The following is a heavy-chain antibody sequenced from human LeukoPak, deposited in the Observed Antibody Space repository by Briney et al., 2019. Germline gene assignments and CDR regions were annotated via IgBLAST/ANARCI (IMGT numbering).Heavy chain of an antibody. CDR2: IRYDGSNK. CDR3: VRSGRYGDYVGGDY. J-gene: IGHJ4*02. Sequence: GGSLRLSCAASGFTFSSYGMHWVRQAPGKGLEWVAFIRYDGSNKYYADSVKGRFTISRDNSKNTLYLQMNSLRAEDTAVYYCVRSGRYGDYVGGDYWGQGTLVTVSS. D-gene: IGHD4-17*01. V-gene: IGHV3-30*02. CDR1: GFTFSSYG.